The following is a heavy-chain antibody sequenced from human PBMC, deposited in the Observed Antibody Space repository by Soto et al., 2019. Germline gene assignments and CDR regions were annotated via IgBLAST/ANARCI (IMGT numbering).Heavy chain of an antibody. D-gene: IGHD4-17*01. CDR3: ARDQTYGDYDLLDP. CDR1: GFTFSSYS. Sequence: ESGGGLVQPGGSLRLSCAASGFTFSSYSMNWVRQAPGKGLEWVSYISSSSSTIYYADSVKGRFTISRDNAKNSLYLQMNSLRAEDTAVYYCARDQTYGDYDLLDPWGQGTLVTVSS. V-gene: IGHV3-48*01. J-gene: IGHJ5*02. CDR2: ISSSSSTI.